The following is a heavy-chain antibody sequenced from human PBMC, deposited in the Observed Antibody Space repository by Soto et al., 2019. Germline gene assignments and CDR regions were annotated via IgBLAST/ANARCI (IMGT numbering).Heavy chain of an antibody. CDR3: AREFMEYDFSPAYYYYGMDV. CDR2: MNPNSGNT. V-gene: IGHV1-8*01. D-gene: IGHD3-3*01. Sequence: QVQLVQSGAEVKKPGASVKVSCKASGYTFTSYDINWVRQATGQGLEWMGWMNPNSGNTGYAQKFQGRVTMTRNTSISTAYMELSSLRSEDTAVYYCAREFMEYDFSPAYYYYGMDVWGQGTTVTVSS. J-gene: IGHJ6*02. CDR1: GYTFTSYD.